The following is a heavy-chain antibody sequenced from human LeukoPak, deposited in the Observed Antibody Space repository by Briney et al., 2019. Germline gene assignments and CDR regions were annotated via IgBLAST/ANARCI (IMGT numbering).Heavy chain of an antibody. D-gene: IGHD3-22*01. J-gene: IGHJ4*02. CDR1: GFTFSSYA. CDR2: ISYDGSNK. V-gene: IGHV3-30-3*01. Sequence: SLRLSCAASGFTFSSYAMHWVRQAPGKGLEWVAVISYDGSNKYYADSVKGRFTISRDNSKNTLYLQMNSLRAEDTAVYYCARPLYYYDSSGYPDYWGQGTLVTVSS. CDR3: ARPLYYYDSSGYPDY.